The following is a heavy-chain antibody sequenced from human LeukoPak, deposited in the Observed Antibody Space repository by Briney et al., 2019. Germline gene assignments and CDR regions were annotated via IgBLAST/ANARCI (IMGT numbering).Heavy chain of an antibody. V-gene: IGHV3-30*18. CDR2: ISYDGSYK. CDR1: GFTFSSYG. D-gene: IGHD4-17*01. J-gene: IGHJ4*02. Sequence: GGSLRLSCAASGFTFSSYGMHWVRQAPGKGLEWVAVISYDGSYKYYADSVKGRFTISRDNSKNTLYLQMNSLRAEDTAVYYCAKVGDYGDYALDYWGQGTLVTVPS. CDR3: AKVGDYGDYALDY.